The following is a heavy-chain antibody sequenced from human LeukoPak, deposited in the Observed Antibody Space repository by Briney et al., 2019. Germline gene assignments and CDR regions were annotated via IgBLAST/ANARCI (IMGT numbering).Heavy chain of an antibody. D-gene: IGHD3-9*01. Sequence: GGSLRLSCAASGFTFSSYSMNWVRQAPGKGLEWVPSISSSSSSYIYYADSVKGRFTISRDNAKNSLYLQMNSLRAEDTAVYYCARDSDWDDAFDIWGQGTMVTVSS. CDR3: ARDSDWDDAFDI. CDR2: ISSSSSSYI. CDR1: GFTFSSYS. V-gene: IGHV3-21*01. J-gene: IGHJ3*02.